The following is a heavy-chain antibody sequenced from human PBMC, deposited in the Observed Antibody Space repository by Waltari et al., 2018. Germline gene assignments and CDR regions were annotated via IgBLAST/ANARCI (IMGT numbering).Heavy chain of an antibody. V-gene: IGHV4-34*01. Sequence: QVQLQQWGAGLLKPSETLSLTCAVYGGSCSGYYWSWIRQPPGKGLEWIGEINHSGSTNYNPSLKSRVTISVDTSKNQFSLKLSSVTAADTAVYYCARVGYSYGLGLGDYWGQGTLVTVSS. D-gene: IGHD5-18*01. CDR2: INHSGST. CDR1: GGSCSGYY. J-gene: IGHJ4*02. CDR3: ARVGYSYGLGLGDY.